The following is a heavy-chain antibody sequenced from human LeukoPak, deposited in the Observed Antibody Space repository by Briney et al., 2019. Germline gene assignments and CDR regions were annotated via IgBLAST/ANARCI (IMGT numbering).Heavy chain of an antibody. CDR2: IYYSGST. CDR3: ARGGRETYYDFWSGYFDY. D-gene: IGHD3-3*01. CDR1: GGSISSHY. Sequence: SETLSLTCTVSGGSISSHYWSWIRQPPGKGLEWIGYIYYSGSTNYNPSLKSRVTISVDTSKNQFPLKLSSVTAADTAVYYCARGGRETYYDFWSGYFDYWGQGTLVTVSS. J-gene: IGHJ4*02. V-gene: IGHV4-59*11.